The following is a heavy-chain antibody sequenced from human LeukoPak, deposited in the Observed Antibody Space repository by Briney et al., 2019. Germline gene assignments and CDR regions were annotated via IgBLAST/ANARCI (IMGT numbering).Heavy chain of an antibody. J-gene: IGHJ6*03. CDR2: IYSSGST. D-gene: IGHD4-17*01. CDR1: GSINNYF. CDR3: ARDGTVYMDV. Sequence: SETLSLTCTDSGSINNYFWSWIRQPAGKRLEWIGRIYSSGSTNYSPSLKSRVTMSLDTSKNQFSLKLSSATAADTAVYFCARDGTVYMDVWGKGTTVTVSS. V-gene: IGHV4-4*07.